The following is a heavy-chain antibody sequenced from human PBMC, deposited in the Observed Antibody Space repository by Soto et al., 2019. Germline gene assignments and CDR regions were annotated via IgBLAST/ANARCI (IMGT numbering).Heavy chain of an antibody. CDR3: VYLHDYCNHVAYYYYGMDV. J-gene: IGHJ6*02. CDR2: ISGRGGST. D-gene: IGHD4-4*01. Sequence: GRSLRLSCAASGFTISSYAMSWVRQASGKGLEWVSAISGRGGSTYYADSVKGRFTISRDNSKNTLYLQMNSLRAEDTAVYYCVYLHDYCNHVAYYYYGMDVWGQGTTVTSP. V-gene: IGHV3-23*01. CDR1: GFTISSYA.